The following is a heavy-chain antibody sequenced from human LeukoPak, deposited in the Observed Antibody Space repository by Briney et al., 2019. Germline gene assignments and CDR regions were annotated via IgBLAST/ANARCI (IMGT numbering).Heavy chain of an antibody. CDR2: ISAYNGNT. J-gene: IGHJ6*02. CDR1: GYTFTSYG. D-gene: IGHD3-10*01. CDR3: GRVGITMVRYGMDV. Sequence: ASVKVSCKASGYTFTSYGISWVRQAPGQGLEWMGWISAYNGNTNYAQKLQGRVTMTTDTSTSTAYMELRSLRSDDTAVYYCGRVGITMVRYGMDVWGQGTTVTVSS. V-gene: IGHV1-18*01.